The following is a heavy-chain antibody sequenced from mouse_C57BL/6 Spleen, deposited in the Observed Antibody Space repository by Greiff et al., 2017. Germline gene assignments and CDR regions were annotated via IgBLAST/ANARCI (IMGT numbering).Heavy chain of an antibody. D-gene: IGHD1-1*01. V-gene: IGHV3-6*01. CDR3: ARPLYYGSRAWFAY. CDR1: GYSITSGYY. J-gene: IGHJ3*01. Sequence: EVKVEESGPGLVKPSQSLSLTCSVTGYSITSGYYWNWIRQFPGNKLEWMGYISYDGSNNYNPSLKNRISITRDTSKNQFFLKLNSVTTEDTATYYCARPLYYGSRAWFAYWGQGTLVTVSA. CDR2: ISYDGSN.